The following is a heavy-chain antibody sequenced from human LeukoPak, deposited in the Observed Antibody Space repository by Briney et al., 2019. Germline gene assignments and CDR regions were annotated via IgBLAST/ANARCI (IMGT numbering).Heavy chain of an antibody. CDR1: GFPFSSYW. Sequence: GGSLRLSCVASGFPFSSYWMTWVRQAPGKGLEWVSAISGSGGSTYYADSVKGRFTISRDNSKNTLYLQMNSLRAEDTAVYYCARPQSSSGYYWPFDDWGQGTLVTVSS. V-gene: IGHV3-23*01. CDR3: ARPQSSSGYYWPFDD. D-gene: IGHD3-22*01. J-gene: IGHJ4*02. CDR2: ISGSGGST.